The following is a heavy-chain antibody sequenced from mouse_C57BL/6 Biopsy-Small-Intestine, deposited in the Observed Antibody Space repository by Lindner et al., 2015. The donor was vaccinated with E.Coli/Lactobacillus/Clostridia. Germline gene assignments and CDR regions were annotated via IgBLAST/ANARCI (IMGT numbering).Heavy chain of an antibody. J-gene: IGHJ2*01. V-gene: IGHV1-56*01. CDR1: GYTLTSHW. D-gene: IGHD1-1*01. CDR3: APFITTVDHYFDY. CDR2: IFPGSRNT. Sequence: VQLQESGPELVRPGTSVKISCKVPGYTLTSHWMQWVRQRPGQGLEWIGEIFPGSRNTCYNEKFKGKATLTIDTSSSTAYMQLSSLTSEDSAVYFCAPFITTVDHYFDYWGQGTTLTVSS.